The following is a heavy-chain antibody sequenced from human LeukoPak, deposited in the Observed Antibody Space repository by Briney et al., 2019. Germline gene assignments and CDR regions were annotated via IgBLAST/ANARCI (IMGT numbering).Heavy chain of an antibody. CDR2: ISSLSGTI. V-gene: IGHV3-48*01. J-gene: IGHJ4*02. CDR3: AKDSGDYVIDF. D-gene: IGHD2-21*02. CDR1: GFTFSSYS. Sequence: PGGSLRLSCAASGFTFSSYSMNWVRQAPGEGLEWVSYISSLSGTIYYADSVKGRFTISRDNSKNTLDLQMNSLRAEDTAVYYCAKDSGDYVIDFWGQGTLATVSS.